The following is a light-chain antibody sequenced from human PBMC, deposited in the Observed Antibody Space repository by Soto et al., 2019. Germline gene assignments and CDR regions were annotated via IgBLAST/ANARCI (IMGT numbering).Light chain of an antibody. Sequence: QSVLTQPASVSGSPGQSITISCTGTSSDVGGYNYVSWYQQHPGKAPKLMIYDVSNRPSGASNRFSGSKSGNTASLTISGLQADDQADYYCISYTSSSTLYVFGTGTKVPGL. CDR2: DVS. V-gene: IGLV2-14*01. CDR3: ISYTSSSTLYV. J-gene: IGLJ1*01. CDR1: SSDVGGYNY.